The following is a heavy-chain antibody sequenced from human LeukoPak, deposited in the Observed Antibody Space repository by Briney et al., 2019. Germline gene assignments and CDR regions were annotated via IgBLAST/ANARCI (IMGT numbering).Heavy chain of an antibody. CDR3: AKDRRDSGWPPFDY. D-gene: IGHD6-19*01. J-gene: IGHJ4*02. CDR2: IGGSGGST. CDR1: GFTFSSYG. Sequence: GGSLRLSCAASGFTFSSYGMSWVRQAPGKGLEWVSGIGGSGGSTYYADSVKGRFTISRDNSRNTLYLQMNSLRAEDTAVYYCAKDRRDSGWPPFDYWGQGTLVTVSS. V-gene: IGHV3-23*01.